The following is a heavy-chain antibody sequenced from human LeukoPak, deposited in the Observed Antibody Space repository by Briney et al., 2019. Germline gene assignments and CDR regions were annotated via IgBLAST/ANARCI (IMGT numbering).Heavy chain of an antibody. Sequence: GRSLRLSCAASGFTFSSYGMHWVRQAPGKGLEWVAVISYDGSNKYYADSVKGRFTISRDNSKNTLYLQMNSLRAKDTAMYYCAKDGFDYWGQGTLVTVSS. V-gene: IGHV3-30*18. CDR1: GFTFSSYG. J-gene: IGHJ4*02. CDR2: ISYDGSNK. CDR3: AKDGFDY.